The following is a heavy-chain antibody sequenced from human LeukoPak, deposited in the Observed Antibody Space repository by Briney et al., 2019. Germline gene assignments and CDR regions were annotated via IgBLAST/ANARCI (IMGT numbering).Heavy chain of an antibody. J-gene: IGHJ4*02. V-gene: IGHV3-33*06. CDR1: GFTFSSYG. CDR2: IWYDGSNK. Sequence: GRSLRLSCAASGFTFSSYGMHWVRQAPGKGLEWVAVIWYDGSNKYYADSVKGRFTISRDNSKNTLYLQMNSLRAEDTAVYYCAKDPLGGDLDYWGQGTLVTVSS. CDR3: AKDPLGGDLDY. D-gene: IGHD2-21*02.